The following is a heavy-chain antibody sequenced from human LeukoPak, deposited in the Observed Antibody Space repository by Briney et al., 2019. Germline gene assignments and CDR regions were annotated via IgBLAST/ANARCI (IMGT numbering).Heavy chain of an antibody. Sequence: ASVKVSCKVSGYTLTELSMHWVRQAPGKGLEWMGGFDPEDGETIYAQKFQGRVTMTEDTSTDTAYMELSSLRSGDTAVYYCATDPRYYGYNWFDPWGQGTLVTVSS. CDR1: GYTLTELS. J-gene: IGHJ5*02. CDR3: ATDPRYYGYNWFDP. D-gene: IGHD3-10*01. V-gene: IGHV1-24*01. CDR2: FDPEDGET.